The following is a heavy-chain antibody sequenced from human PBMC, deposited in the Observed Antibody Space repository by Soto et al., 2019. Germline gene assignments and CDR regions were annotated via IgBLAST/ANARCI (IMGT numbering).Heavy chain of an antibody. D-gene: IGHD2-15*01. V-gene: IGHV3-21*01. Sequence: GGSLRLSCAASGFTFSSYSMNWVRQAPGKGLEWVSSISSSSSYIYYADSVKGRFTISRDNAKNSLYLQMNSLRAEDTAVYYCARAYRSCSGGSCYTETLDYWGQGTLVTVSS. J-gene: IGHJ4*02. CDR2: ISSSSSYI. CDR1: GFTFSSYS. CDR3: ARAYRSCSGGSCYTETLDY.